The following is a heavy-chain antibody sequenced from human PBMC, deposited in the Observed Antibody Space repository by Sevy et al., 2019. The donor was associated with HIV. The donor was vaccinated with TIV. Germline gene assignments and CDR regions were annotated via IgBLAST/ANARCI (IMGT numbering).Heavy chain of an antibody. D-gene: IGHD6-6*01. CDR3: ARDRLSDAFDI. J-gene: IGHJ3*02. Sequence: SETLSLTCTVSGGSISSYYWSWIRQPPGKGLEWIGYIYYSGSTNYNPSLKSRVTISVDTSKNQFSLKLSSVTAADTAVYYCARDRLSDAFDIWGQGTMVTVSS. CDR2: IYYSGST. CDR1: GGSISSYY. V-gene: IGHV4-59*13.